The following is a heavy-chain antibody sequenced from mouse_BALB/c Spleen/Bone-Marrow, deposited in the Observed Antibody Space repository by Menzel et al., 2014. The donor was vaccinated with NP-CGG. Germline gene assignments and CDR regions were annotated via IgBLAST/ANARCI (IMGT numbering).Heavy chain of an antibody. J-gene: IGHJ1*01. V-gene: IGHV5-6*01. CDR2: ISSGGSYT. CDR3: ARRGYGNSYWYFDV. Sequence: EVQRVESGGDLVKPGGSLKPSCAASGFTFSSYGMSWVRQTPDKRLEWVATISSGGSYTYYPDSVKGRFTISRDNAKNTLYLQMSSLKSEDTAMYYCARRGYGNSYWYFDVWGAGTTVTVSS. CDR1: GFTFSSYG. D-gene: IGHD2-10*02.